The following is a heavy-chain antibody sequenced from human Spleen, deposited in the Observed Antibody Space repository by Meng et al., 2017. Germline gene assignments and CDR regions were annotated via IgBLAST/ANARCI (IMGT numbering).Heavy chain of an antibody. J-gene: IGHJ6*02. CDR2: INHGGSL. Sequence: SDTLSLTCAVHGGSFSGYYWTWIRQPPGKGLEWIGEINHGGSLNYNPSLKSRVTISVDTFMNQFSLKLSSMIAADTAVYYGASSRGNWNWGTGQTYYYYYGMDVWGQGTTVTVSS. CDR3: ASSRGNWNWGTGQTYYYYYGMDV. V-gene: IGHV4-34*01. D-gene: IGHD1-20*01. CDR1: GGSFSGYY.